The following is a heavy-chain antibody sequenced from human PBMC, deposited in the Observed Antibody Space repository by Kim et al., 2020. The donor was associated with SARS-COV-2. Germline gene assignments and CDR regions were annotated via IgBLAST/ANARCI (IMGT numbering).Heavy chain of an antibody. CDR2: ISGSGDAT. CDR3: AKPPYGSGNYYILGF. V-gene: IGHV3-23*01. Sequence: GGSLRLSCTASGFTFSTFAMSWVRQAPGEGPEWVSAISGSGDATYYAGSVRGRFTISRDNSKNTLYLQMNSLTAEDTAVYYCAKPPYGSGNYYILGFWGQGTLVTVSS. CDR1: GFTFSTFA. D-gene: IGHD3-10*01. J-gene: IGHJ4*02.